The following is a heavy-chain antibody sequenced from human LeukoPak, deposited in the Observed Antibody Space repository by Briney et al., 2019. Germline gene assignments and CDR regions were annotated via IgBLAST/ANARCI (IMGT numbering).Heavy chain of an antibody. Sequence: PSETLFLTCAVYGGSFNGFYWSWIRQSPGKGLEWIGEINHSGSTKYNPSLESRFTMSVDTSKDQFSLRLTSVTAADTAVYYCARHNDIPRGIVSKSEFHNWGQGTLATVSS. J-gene: IGHJ4*02. CDR1: GGSFNGFY. CDR3: ARHNDIPRGIVSKSEFHN. D-gene: IGHD3-9*01. CDR2: INHSGST. V-gene: IGHV4-34*01.